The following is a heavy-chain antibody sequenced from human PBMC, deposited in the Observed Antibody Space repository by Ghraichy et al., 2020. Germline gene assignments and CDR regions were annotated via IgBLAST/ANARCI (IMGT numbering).Heavy chain of an antibody. Sequence: SETLSLTCAVSGGSISSGGYTWIWLRPPPGLGRDWIVYINHSGSTYSYPSLRSRVTISVDRSKNQFSLKLSSVTAADTAVYYCASSTPQYYNDSSGYFQFDYWGQGTLVTVSS. D-gene: IGHD3-22*01. J-gene: IGHJ4*02. CDR1: GGSISSGGYT. CDR2: INHSGST. CDR3: ASSTPQYYNDSSGYFQFDY. V-gene: IGHV4-30-2*01.